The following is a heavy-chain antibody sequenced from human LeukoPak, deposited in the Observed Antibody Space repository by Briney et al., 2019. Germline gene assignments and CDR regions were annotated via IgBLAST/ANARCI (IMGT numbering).Heavy chain of an antibody. CDR3: AGDPMIRGVNWASYFDY. Sequence: GASVKVSCKASGGTFSSYAISWVRQAPGQGLEWMGRIIPILGIANYAQKFQGRVTITADKSTSTAYMELSSLRSEDTAVYYCAGDPMIRGVNWASYFDYWGQGTLVTVSS. V-gene: IGHV1-69*04. CDR1: GGTFSSYA. J-gene: IGHJ4*02. CDR2: IIPILGIA. D-gene: IGHD3-10*01.